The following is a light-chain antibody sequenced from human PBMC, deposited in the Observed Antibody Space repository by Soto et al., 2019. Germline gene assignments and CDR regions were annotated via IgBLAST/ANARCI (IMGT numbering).Light chain of an antibody. Sequence: QSALTQPASVSGSPGQSITISCTGTTSDVGSYNYVSWYQQHPGKVPKLMIYEVTNRPSGVSNRFSGSKSGNTASLTISGLQAEDEADYYCSSYTGSTWVFGGGTKVTVL. CDR3: SSYTGSTWV. CDR2: EVT. V-gene: IGLV2-14*01. J-gene: IGLJ3*02. CDR1: TSDVGSYNY.